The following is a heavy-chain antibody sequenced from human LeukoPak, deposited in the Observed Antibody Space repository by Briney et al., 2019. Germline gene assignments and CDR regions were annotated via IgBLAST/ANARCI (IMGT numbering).Heavy chain of an antibody. CDR1: LFTYLSYA. CDR3: ASLPVDTAIVVYY. CDR2: ISYDGSNK. V-gene: IGHV3-30*04. J-gene: IGHJ4*02. D-gene: IGHD5-18*01. Sequence: GGSLPLSCVGSLFTYLSYAMHGVRPAPCRGLAWVAVISYDGSNKYYADSVNGRFTIHIDNSKTTLYLQMNRLRAEDTAVYYWASLPVDTAIVVYYWGQETLVTLSS.